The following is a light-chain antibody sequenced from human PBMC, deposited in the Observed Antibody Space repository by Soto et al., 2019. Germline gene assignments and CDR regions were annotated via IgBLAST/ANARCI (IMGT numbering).Light chain of an antibody. CDR2: GAS. J-gene: IGKJ1*01. CDR1: QSVSSSY. V-gene: IGKV3-20*01. CDR3: QQYGSSPPCT. Sequence: EIVLTQSPGTLSLSPGERATLSCRASQSVSSSYLAWYQQKPGQAPRLLIYGASSRATGIPDRFSGSGSGKDFTLTISRLEPEDFAVYYCQQYGSSPPCTFGQGNKVEIK.